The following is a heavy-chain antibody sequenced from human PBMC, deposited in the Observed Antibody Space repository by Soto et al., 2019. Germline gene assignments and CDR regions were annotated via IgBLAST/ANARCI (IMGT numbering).Heavy chain of an antibody. Sequence: SQTMSLTCDLSSSSRAAVQNWCWSRQRPGKGVEWRGSFHDSDTTYYRPSLKSRIATTVDLSKGQVSLSLASVTDDDAARYYCVNSRGFSGADAWGRGTVVTVSS. CDR3: VNSRGFSGADA. CDR2: FHDSDTT. CDR1: SSSRAAVQN. V-gene: IGHV4-38-2*01. J-gene: IGHJ4*03. D-gene: IGHD3-10*01.